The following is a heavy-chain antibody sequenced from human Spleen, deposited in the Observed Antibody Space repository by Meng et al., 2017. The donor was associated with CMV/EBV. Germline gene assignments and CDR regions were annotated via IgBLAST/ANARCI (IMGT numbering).Heavy chain of an antibody. J-gene: IGHJ5*02. CDR2: IGHSGFT. CDR3: VRSSAWVRTGFDP. CDR1: GCSITTSGFY. D-gene: IGHD6-19*01. Sequence: RVAPSEALSLPYSVSGCSITTSGFYWGCIRQPPGKGLEWIGSIGHSGFTYYTPSLKSRVTVSIDTSRNQFSLWLTSVTAADTAVYYCVRSSAWVRTGFDPWGQGTLVTVSS. V-gene: IGHV4-39*01.